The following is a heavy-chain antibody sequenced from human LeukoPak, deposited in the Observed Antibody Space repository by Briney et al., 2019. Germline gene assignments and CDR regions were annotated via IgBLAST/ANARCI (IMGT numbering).Heavy chain of an antibody. CDR1: GFTFSSYA. V-gene: IGHV3-64*01. CDR3: ARSEVVVAFRLDY. D-gene: IGHD2-15*01. J-gene: IGHJ4*02. Sequence: GGSLRLSCAASGFTFSSYAMHWVRQAPGKGLEYGSAISSNGGSTYYANSVRGRFTISRDNSKNTLYLQMGSLRAEDMAVYYCARSEVVVAFRLDYWGQGTLVTVSS. CDR2: ISSNGGST.